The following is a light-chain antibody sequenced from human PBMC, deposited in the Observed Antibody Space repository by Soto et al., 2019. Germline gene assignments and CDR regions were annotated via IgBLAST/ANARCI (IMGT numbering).Light chain of an antibody. CDR3: QQYYSYPRT. CDR1: QSVSSN. V-gene: IGKV3-15*01. CDR2: GAS. Sequence: EIVMTQSPATLSVSPGERATLSCRASQSVSSNLAWYQQKLGQAPRLLIYGASTRTTGIPARFSGSGSGTEFTLTISSLQSEDFATYYCQQYYSYPRTCGQGTKGDIK. J-gene: IGKJ1*01.